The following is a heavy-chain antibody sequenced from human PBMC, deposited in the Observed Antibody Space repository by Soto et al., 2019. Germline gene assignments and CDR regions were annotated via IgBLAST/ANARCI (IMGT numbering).Heavy chain of an antibody. Sequence: PSETLSLTCTVSGASLSSISYYWGWIRQPPGKGLEWVGSIFFTGNIYYNPSLKSRVTISVDTSRNQFSLKLSSVTAADTAVYYCARDTPIFGVVIMAGWFDPWGQGTLVTVSS. CDR3: ARDTPIFGVVIMAGWFDP. CDR2: IFFTGNI. D-gene: IGHD3-3*01. CDR1: GASLSSISYY. J-gene: IGHJ5*02. V-gene: IGHV4-39*02.